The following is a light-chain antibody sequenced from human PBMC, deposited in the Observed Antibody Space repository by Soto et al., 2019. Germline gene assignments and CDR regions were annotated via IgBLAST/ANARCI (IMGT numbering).Light chain of an antibody. V-gene: IGLV3-21*02. J-gene: IGLJ1*01. CDR3: LVWDSRSEHYV. CDR1: NIGSKS. Sequence: SYELTQSPSVSVAPGQTVSITCGGYNIGSKSVHWYQQKPGQAPVLVVYDDSDRRSGIPERFSGSNSGNTATLTITRVEAGDEADYHCLVWDSRSEHYVVGTGTKV. CDR2: DDS.